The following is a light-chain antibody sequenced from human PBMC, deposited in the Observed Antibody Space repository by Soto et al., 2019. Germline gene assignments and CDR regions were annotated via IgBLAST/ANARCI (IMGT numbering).Light chain of an antibody. Sequence: IVFTHSPGTLSLSPGERATLSCRASQSVSSDLAWYHQKPGQAPRLLIYGASTRATGIPARFSGSGSGTEFTLTINSLQSEDFAVYYCQQYNKWPRTFGQGTKVDMK. CDR2: GAS. J-gene: IGKJ1*01. CDR1: QSVSSD. CDR3: QQYNKWPRT. V-gene: IGKV3-15*01.